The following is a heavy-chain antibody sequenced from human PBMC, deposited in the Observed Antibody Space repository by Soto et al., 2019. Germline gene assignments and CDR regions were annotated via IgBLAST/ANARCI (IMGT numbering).Heavy chain of an antibody. J-gene: IGHJ4*02. CDR2: IYYSGST. D-gene: IGHD5-18*01. CDR1: GGSISSYY. V-gene: IGHV4-59*01. Sequence: SETLSLTCTVSGGSISSYYWSWIRQPPGKGLEWIGYIYYSGSTNYNPSLKSRVTISVDTSKNQFSLKLSSVTAADTAVYYCARGADGTAMANFDYWGQGTLVTVSS. CDR3: ARGADGTAMANFDY.